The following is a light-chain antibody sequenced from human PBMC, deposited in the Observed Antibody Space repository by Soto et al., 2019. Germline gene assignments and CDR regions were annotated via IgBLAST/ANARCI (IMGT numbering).Light chain of an antibody. CDR1: QSVGSN. J-gene: IGKJ1*01. V-gene: IGKV3-15*01. CDR2: GAS. Sequence: EIVMTQSPATLSVSPGERATLSCRALQSVGSNLAWYQQKPGQAPRLLIYGASTRATGIPARFSGSGSGTEFTLTISSLQSEDFAIYFCQQYNNWPPDRTFGQGTKVEIK. CDR3: QQYNNWPPDRT.